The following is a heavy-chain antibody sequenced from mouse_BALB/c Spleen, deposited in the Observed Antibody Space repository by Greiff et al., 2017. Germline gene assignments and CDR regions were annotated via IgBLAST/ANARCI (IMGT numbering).Heavy chain of an antibody. J-gene: IGHJ4*01. V-gene: IGHV1S137*01. CDR1: GYTFTDYA. CDR2: ISTYYGDA. Sequence: VQRVESGAELVRPGVSVKISCKGSGYTFTDYAMHWVKQSHAKSLEWIGVISTYYGDASYNQKFKGKATMTVDKSSSTAYMELARLTSEDSAIYYCARSRAYDGYYGDYWGQGTSVTVSS. CDR3: ARSRAYDGYYGDY. D-gene: IGHD2-3*01.